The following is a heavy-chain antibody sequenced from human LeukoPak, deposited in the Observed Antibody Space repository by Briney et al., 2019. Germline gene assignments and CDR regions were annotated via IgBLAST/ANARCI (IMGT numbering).Heavy chain of an antibody. Sequence: PGGSLRLSCAASGFTFSSYSMNWVRQAPGKGLEWVSSTSSSSSYIYYADSVKGRFTISRDNAKNSLYLQMNSLRAEDTAVYYCARDRDSGWYPFDYWGQGTLVTVSS. CDR1: GFTFSSYS. D-gene: IGHD6-19*01. V-gene: IGHV3-21*01. CDR2: TSSSSSYI. CDR3: ARDRDSGWYPFDY. J-gene: IGHJ4*02.